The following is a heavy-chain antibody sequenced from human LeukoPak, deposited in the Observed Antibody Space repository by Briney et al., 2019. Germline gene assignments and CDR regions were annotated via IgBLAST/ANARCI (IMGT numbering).Heavy chain of an antibody. V-gene: IGHV4-34*01. D-gene: IGHD3-10*01. J-gene: IGHJ4*02. Sequence: KASETLSLTCTVSGGSISDYYWSWIRQPPGKGLEWIGEINHIGDTNYNPSLKSRVTISADTSKNQFSLKLSSVTAADTAVYYCARGNRRLGYYGSGSRLPFDYWGQGTLVTVSS. CDR2: INHIGDT. CDR3: ARGNRRLGYYGSGSRLPFDY. CDR1: GGSISDYY.